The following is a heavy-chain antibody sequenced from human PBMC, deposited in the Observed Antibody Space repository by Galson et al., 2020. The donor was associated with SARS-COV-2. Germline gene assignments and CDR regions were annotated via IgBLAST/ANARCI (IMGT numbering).Heavy chain of an antibody. J-gene: IGHJ6*02. CDR3: AREKTVGATLGVYYGMDV. V-gene: IGHV3-33*01. CDR2: IWYDGSYK. Sequence: GESLKISCAASGFSFSNYGMNWVRQAPGKGLEWVALIWYDGSYKHYADAVKGRFTISRDNSRNTLYLQMNSLRAEDTAVYYCAREKTVGATLGVYYGMDVWGQGTTVTVSS. D-gene: IGHD1-26*01. CDR1: GFSFSNYG.